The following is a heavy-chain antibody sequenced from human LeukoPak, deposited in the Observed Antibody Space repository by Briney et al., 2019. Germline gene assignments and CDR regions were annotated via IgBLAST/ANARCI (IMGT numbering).Heavy chain of an antibody. CDR2: IIPIFGTA. V-gene: IGHV1-69*13. CDR1: GGTFSSYA. J-gene: IGHJ4*02. D-gene: IGHD3-22*01. CDR3: ARGSPPRVYYDRSGYYSYYFDY. Sequence: GASVKVSCKASGGTFSSYAISWVRQAPGQGLEWMGGIIPIFGTANYAQKFQGRVTITADESTSTAYMELSSLRSDDTAVYYCARGSPPRVYYDRSGYYSYYFDYWGQGTLVTVSS.